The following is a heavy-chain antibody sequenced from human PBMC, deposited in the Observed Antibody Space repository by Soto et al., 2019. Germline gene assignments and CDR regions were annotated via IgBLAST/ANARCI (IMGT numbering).Heavy chain of an antibody. Sequence: GASVEVSRKASGYTLNRYYIHRVRQAPGQGLEWMAWINPISGGTNYAQKFQGRVTMTRDTSITTTYMELSRLTSDDTAVYYCARDSVGYCSRTRCYGQGYFDYWG. CDR1: GYTLNRYY. D-gene: IGHD2-2*03. CDR2: INPISGGT. CDR3: ARDSVGYCSRTRCYGQGYFDY. V-gene: IGHV1-2*02. J-gene: IGHJ4*01.